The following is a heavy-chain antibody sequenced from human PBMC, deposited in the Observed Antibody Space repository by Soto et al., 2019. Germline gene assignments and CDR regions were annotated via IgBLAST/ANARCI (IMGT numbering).Heavy chain of an antibody. CDR1: GFTFSNAW. V-gene: IGHV3-15*07. CDR3: TTDVSPRRDV. CDR2: IKSKTDGGTT. J-gene: IGHJ6*02. Sequence: PGGSLRLSCAASGFTFSNAWMNWVRQAPGKGLEWGGRIKSKTDGGTTDYAAPVKGRFTISRDDSKNTLYLQMNSLKTEDTAVYYCTTDVSPRRDVWGQGTTVTVSS.